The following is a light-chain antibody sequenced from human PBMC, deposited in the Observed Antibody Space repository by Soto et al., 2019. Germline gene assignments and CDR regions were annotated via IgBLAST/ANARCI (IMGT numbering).Light chain of an antibody. CDR1: QSVTKS. V-gene: IGKV3-11*01. CDR3: QQRSDWPPSLT. Sequence: EIVLTQSPATLSLSPGERATLSCRASQSVTKSLAWYQQKPGQAPRLLIFATSHRATDIPTRFSGSGSETDFTLTISSLEPEDFAVYYCQQRSDWPPSLTFGGGTKVDIK. CDR2: ATS. J-gene: IGKJ4*01.